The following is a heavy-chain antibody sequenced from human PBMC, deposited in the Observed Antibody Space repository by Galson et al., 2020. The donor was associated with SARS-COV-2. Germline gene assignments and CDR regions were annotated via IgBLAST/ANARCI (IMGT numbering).Heavy chain of an antibody. V-gene: IGHV4-31*02. CDR3: AISMSYNYCDY. CDR2: INYSGTT. Sequence: ASETLSLTCTVSAGSITSGGYYWSWIRQHPGKGLEWIGYINYSGTTYYNPSLKSRVTMSIDTSKNQFSLKLSSVTAADTAIYYCAISMSYNYCDYWGQGTLVTVSS. D-gene: IGHD1-26*01. J-gene: IGHJ4*02. CDR1: AGSITSGGYY.